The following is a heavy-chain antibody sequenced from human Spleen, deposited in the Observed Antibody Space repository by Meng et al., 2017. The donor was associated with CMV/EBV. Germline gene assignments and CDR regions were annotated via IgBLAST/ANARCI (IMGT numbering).Heavy chain of an antibody. CDR3: ASYATDYFDS. D-gene: IGHD3-16*01. J-gene: IGHJ4*02. Sequence: SETLSLTCTVSGESLYNGDYYWTWIRQSPGLGLEWLGYISHSGVPRYNLSLKSRLAMSLDTAKNHFSLRVTSVTAADTAVYFCASYATDYFDSWGQGMLVTVSS. CDR1: GESLYNGDYY. V-gene: IGHV4-30-4*01. CDR2: ISHSGVP.